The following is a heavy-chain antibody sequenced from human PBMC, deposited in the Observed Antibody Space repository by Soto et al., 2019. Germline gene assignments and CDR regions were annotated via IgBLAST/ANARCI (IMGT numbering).Heavy chain of an antibody. J-gene: IGHJ4*02. CDR3: ARDGAMTGVFDY. Sequence: GGSLRLSCEASGFTFNTFGMNWVRQAPGKGLEWISYISITSTTIHYADSVKGRFAIPRDNAKNSLYLQMDGLRVEDTAVYYCARDGAMTGVFDYWGPGTLVTVSS. V-gene: IGHV3-48*01. CDR2: ISITSTTI. CDR1: GFTFNTFG. D-gene: IGHD3-9*01.